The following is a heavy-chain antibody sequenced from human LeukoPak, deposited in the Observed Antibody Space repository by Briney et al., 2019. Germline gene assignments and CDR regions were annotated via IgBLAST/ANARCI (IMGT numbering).Heavy chain of an antibody. CDR1: GGSFSGYY. CDR2: INHSGGT. Sequence: PSETLSLTCAVYGGSFSGYYWSWIRQPPGKGLEWIGEINHSGGTNYNPSLKSRVTISVDTSKNQFSLKLRSVTAADTAVYYCAAVPETYYSVYFFAYWGQGTPVTVSS. D-gene: IGHD3-10*01. V-gene: IGHV4-34*01. CDR3: AAVPETYYSVYFFAY. J-gene: IGHJ4*02.